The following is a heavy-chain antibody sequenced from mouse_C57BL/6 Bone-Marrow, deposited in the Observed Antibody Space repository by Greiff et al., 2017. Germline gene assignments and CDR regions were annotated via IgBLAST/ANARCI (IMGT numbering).Heavy chain of an antibody. CDR2: ISNGGGSN. V-gene: IGHV5-12*01. Sequence: EVMLVESGGGLVQPGGSLKLSCAASGFTFSDYYMYWVRQTPEKRLEWVAYISNGGGSNYYPDTVKGRFTISRDNAKNTLYLQMSRLKSENTAMYYCARHRRSAMDYWGQGTSVTVSS. J-gene: IGHJ4*01. CDR1: GFTFSDYY. CDR3: ARHRRSAMDY.